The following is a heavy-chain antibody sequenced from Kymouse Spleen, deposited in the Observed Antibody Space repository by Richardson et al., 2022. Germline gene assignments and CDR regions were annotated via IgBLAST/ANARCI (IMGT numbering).Heavy chain of an antibody. J-gene: IGHJ6*02. CDR2: IYYSGST. CDR3: ARHGDSSGWSYYYYGMDV. Sequence: QLQLQESGPGLVKPSETLSLTCTVSGGSISSSSYYWGWIRQPPGKGLEWIGSIYYSGSTYYNPSLKSRVTISVDTSKNQFSLKLSSVTAADTAVYYCARHGDSSGWSYYYYGMDVWGQGTTVTVSS. D-gene: IGHD6-19*01. CDR1: GGSISSSSYY. V-gene: IGHV4-39*01.